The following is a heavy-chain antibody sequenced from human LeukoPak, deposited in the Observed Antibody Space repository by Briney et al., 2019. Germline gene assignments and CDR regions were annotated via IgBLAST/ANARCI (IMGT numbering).Heavy chain of an antibody. CDR1: GGSFSGYY. J-gene: IGHJ5*02. CDR2: INHSGST. CDR3: AGWVATMVRGVINCSDP. Sequence: SETLSLTCAVYGGSFSGYYWSWIRQPPGKGLEWIGEINHSGSTNYNPSLKSRVTISVDKSKNQFSLKLRSVHAADTAVYYCAGWVATMVRGVINCSDPGGQGTLVTVPS. D-gene: IGHD3-10*01. V-gene: IGHV4-34*01.